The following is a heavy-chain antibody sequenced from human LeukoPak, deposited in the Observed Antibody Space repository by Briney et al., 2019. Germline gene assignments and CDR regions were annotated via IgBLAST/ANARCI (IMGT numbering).Heavy chain of an antibody. V-gene: IGHV3-11*06. CDR2: ISSSSSYT. D-gene: IGHD2-2*01. J-gene: IGHJ4*02. Sequence: GGSLSLSCAASGFTFSDYYMSWIRQAPGKGLEWVSYISSSSSYTNYADSVKGRFTISRDNAKNSLYLQMNSLRAEDTAVYYCARAVPAAMFSYYFDYWGQGTLVTVSS. CDR1: GFTFSDYY. CDR3: ARAVPAAMFSYYFDY.